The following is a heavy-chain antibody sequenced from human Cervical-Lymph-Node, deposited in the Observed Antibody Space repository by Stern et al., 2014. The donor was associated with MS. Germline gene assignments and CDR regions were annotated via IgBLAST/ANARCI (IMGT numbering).Heavy chain of an antibody. Sequence: QVTLRESGPALVKPTQTLTLTCTFSGFSLSTSGMCVSWIRQPPGKALEWLALIDWDDDKYYSTSLKTRLTISKDTSKNQVVLTMTNMDPVDTATYYCARVAIAVAGGDAFDIWGQGTMVTVSS. CDR3: ARVAIAVAGGDAFDI. D-gene: IGHD6-19*01. CDR2: IDWDDDK. V-gene: IGHV2-70*01. CDR1: GFSLSTSGMC. J-gene: IGHJ3*02.